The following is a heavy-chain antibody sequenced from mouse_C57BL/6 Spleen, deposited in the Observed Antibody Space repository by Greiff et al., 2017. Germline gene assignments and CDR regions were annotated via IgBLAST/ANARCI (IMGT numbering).Heavy chain of an antibody. V-gene: IGHV1-82*01. J-gene: IGHJ3*01. D-gene: IGHD2-1*01. CDR2: IYPGDGDT. CDR3: ARGGNPWFAY. CDR1: GYAFSSSW. Sequence: QVQLQQSGPELVKPGASVKISCKASGYAFSSSWMHWVKQRPGKGLEWIGRIYPGDGDTNYNGKFKGKATLTADKSSSTAYMQLSSLTSEDSAVYFCARGGNPWFAYWGQGTLVTVSA.